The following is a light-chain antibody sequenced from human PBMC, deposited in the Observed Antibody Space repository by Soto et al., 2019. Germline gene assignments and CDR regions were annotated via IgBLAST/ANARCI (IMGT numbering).Light chain of an antibody. CDR2: GAS. V-gene: IGKV3-20*01. J-gene: IGKJ2*01. CDR1: ESVSSNF. Sequence: EIVLTQSPGTLSLSPGERVTLSCRASESVSSNFLAWYQQKPGQAPRLLIYGASSRAAGIPDRFSGSGSGTDFTLTINRVEPEDFAVYFCQQYNDWPRTFGQGTTLEIK. CDR3: QQYNDWPRT.